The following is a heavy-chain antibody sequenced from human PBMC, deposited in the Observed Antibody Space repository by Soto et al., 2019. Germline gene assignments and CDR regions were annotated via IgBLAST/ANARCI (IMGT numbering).Heavy chain of an antibody. V-gene: IGHV3-7*01. J-gene: IGHJ6*03. CDR3: ARDKGYCSGGSCSPYYYYYYMDV. CDR1: GFTFSSYW. D-gene: IGHD2-15*01. Sequence: GGSLRLSCAASGFTFSSYWMSWVRQAPGKGLEWVANIKQDGSEKYYVDSVKGRFTISRDNAKNSLYLQMNSLRAEDTAVYYCARDKGYCSGGSCSPYYYYYYMDVWGKGTTVTAP. CDR2: IKQDGSEK.